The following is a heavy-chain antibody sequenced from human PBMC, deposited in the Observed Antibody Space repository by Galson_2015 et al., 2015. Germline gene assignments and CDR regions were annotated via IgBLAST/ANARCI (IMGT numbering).Heavy chain of an antibody. CDR2: ISYDGSNK. CDR1: GFTFSSYG. J-gene: IGHJ6*02. V-gene: IGHV3-30*03. Sequence: SLRLSCAASGFTFSSYGMHWVRQAPGKGLEWVAVISYDGSNKYYADSVKGRFTISRDNSKNTLYLQMNSLRAEDTAVYYCARDSIPSGYDYYYGMDVWGQGTTVTVSS. D-gene: IGHD5-12*01. CDR3: ARDSIPSGYDYYYGMDV.